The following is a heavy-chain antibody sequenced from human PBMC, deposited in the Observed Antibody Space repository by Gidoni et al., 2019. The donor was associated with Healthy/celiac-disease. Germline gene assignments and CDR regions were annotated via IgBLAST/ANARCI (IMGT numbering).Heavy chain of an antibody. Sequence: EVQLVESGGGLVQPGRSLRLSCSASGFTFDDYAMHWVRQAPGKGLEWVSGISWNSGSIGYADSVKGRFTISRDNAKNSLYLQMNSLRAEDTALYYCAKVRGWDAFDIWGQGTMVTVSS. CDR1: GFTFDDYA. V-gene: IGHV3-9*01. CDR2: ISWNSGSI. D-gene: IGHD6-19*01. CDR3: AKVRGWDAFDI. J-gene: IGHJ3*02.